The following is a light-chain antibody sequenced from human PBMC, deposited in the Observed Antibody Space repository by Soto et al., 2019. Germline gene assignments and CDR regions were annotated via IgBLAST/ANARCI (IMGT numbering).Light chain of an antibody. V-gene: IGLV4-69*01. Sequence: QLVLTQSPSASASLGASVKVTCTLSSGHSSYAIAWHQQQPEKGPRYLMKLNSDGSHSKGDGIPDRFSGSRSGAERYLTISSLQSEDEEDYYCQTWVCTDIVVFGGGNKLTVL. CDR3: QTWVCTDIVV. CDR2: LNSDGSH. CDR1: SGHSSYA. J-gene: IGLJ2*01.